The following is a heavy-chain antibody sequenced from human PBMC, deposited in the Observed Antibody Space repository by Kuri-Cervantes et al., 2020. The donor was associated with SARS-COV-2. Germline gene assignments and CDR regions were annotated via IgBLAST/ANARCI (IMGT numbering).Heavy chain of an antibody. CDR1: GGSFSGYY. V-gene: IGHV4-34*01. J-gene: IGHJ4*02. D-gene: IGHD1-26*01. Sequence: SQTLSLTCAVYGGSFSGYYWSWIRQPPGKGLEWIGEINHSGSTNYNPSLKSRVTISVDTSKNQFSLKLSSVTAADTAVYYCARGWYPVGATILYYFDYWGQGTRVTVSS. CDR2: INHSGST. CDR3: ARGWYPVGATILYYFDY.